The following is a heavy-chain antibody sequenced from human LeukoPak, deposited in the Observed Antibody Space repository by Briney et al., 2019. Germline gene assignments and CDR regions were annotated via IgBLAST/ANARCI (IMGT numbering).Heavy chain of an antibody. CDR2: IYYSGST. CDR3: ARASGSFDY. CDR1: GYSISSGYY. V-gene: IGHV4-38-2*02. Sequence: SETLSLTCTVSGYSISSGYYWGWIRQPPGKGLEWIGSIYYSGSTYYNPSLKSRVTISVDTSKNQFSLKLSSVTAADTAVYYCARASGSFDYWGQGTLVTVSS. J-gene: IGHJ4*02.